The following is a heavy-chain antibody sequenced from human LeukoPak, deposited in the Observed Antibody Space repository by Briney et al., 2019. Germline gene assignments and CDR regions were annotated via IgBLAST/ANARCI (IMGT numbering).Heavy chain of an antibody. V-gene: IGHV3-30-3*01. Sequence: GGSLRLSCAASGFTFSSYAMHWVRQAPGKGLEWVAVISYDGSNKYYADSVKGRFTISRDNSKNTLYLQMNSLRAEDTAVYYCARTHTLVDTAPIDYWGQGTLVTVSS. CDR3: ARTHTLVDTAPIDY. J-gene: IGHJ4*02. D-gene: IGHD5-18*01. CDR1: GFTFSSYA. CDR2: ISYDGSNK.